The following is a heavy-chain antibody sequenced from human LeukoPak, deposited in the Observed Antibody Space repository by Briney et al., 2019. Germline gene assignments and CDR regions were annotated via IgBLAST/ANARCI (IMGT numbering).Heavy chain of an antibody. CDR1: GFTFSSYA. CDR2: ISGSGGST. J-gene: IGHJ4*02. CDR3: AKDKGCSSTSCSFDY. V-gene: IGHV3-23*01. Sequence: GGSLRLSCAASGFTFSSYAMSWVRQAPGKGLEWVSAISGSGGSTYYADSVKGRFTISRDNSKNTLYLQMNSLRAEDTAVYYCAKDKGCSSTSCSFDYWGQGTLVTVSS. D-gene: IGHD2-2*01.